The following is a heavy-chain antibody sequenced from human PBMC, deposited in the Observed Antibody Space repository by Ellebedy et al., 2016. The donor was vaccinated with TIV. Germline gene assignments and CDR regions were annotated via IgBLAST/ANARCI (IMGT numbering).Heavy chain of an antibody. Sequence: MPSETLSLTCTVSGGSISGNNWSWIRQTPGSGLEWIGQIFYSGSTKYNPSLKGRVTISVDRSKNQFSLKLNSVTAADTAMYYCARELSGSDHFDYWGQGTLVTVSS. CDR3: ARELSGSDHFDY. CDR2: IFYSGST. J-gene: IGHJ4*02. V-gene: IGHV4-59*01. D-gene: IGHD6-19*01. CDR1: GGSISGNN.